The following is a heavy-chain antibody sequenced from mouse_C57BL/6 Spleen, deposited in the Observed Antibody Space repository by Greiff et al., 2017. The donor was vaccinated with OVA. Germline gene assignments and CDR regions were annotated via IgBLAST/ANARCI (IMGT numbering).Heavy chain of an antibody. J-gene: IGHJ3*01. Sequence: QVQLQQPGAELVKPGASVKMSCKASGYTFTSYWITWVKQRPGQGLEWIGDIYPGSGSTNYNEKFKSKATLTVDTSSSTAYMQLSSLTSEDSAVYYCARRGSSGYVSFAYWGQGTLVTVSA. CDR1: GYTFTSYW. D-gene: IGHD3-2*02. V-gene: IGHV1-55*01. CDR3: ARRGSSGYVSFAY. CDR2: IYPGSGST.